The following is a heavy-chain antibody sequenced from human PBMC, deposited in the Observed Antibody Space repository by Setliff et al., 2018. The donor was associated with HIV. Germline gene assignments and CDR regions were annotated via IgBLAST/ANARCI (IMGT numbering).Heavy chain of an antibody. CDR1: GGSISSYY. J-gene: IGHJ5*02. CDR2: IYHSGST. CDR3: ARRLYDIVVVVAATRGCWFDP. D-gene: IGHD2-15*01. V-gene: IGHV4-4*07. Sequence: ASETLSLTCTVSGGSISSYYWSWIRQPAGKGLEWIGRIYHSGSTYYNPSLKSRVTISVDTSKNQFSLKLSSVTAADTAVYYCARRLYDIVVVVAATRGCWFDPWGQGTLVTVSS.